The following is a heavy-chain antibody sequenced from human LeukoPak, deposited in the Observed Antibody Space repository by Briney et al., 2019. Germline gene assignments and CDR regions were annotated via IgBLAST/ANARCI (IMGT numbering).Heavy chain of an antibody. J-gene: IGHJ4*02. CDR1: GFTFSTYG. CDR2: IWYDGSNK. Sequence: GSLRLSCAASGFTFSTYGMHWVRHAPGKGLEWVSVIWYDGSNKYYAASVKGRFTISRDNSKNTLYLEMNSLRAEDTAVYYCARDDGSGGPFDYWGQGTLVTVSS. V-gene: IGHV3-33*01. D-gene: IGHD3-10*01. CDR3: ARDDGSGGPFDY.